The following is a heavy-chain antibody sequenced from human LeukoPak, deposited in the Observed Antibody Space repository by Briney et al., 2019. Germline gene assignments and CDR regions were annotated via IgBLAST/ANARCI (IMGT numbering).Heavy chain of an antibody. J-gene: IGHJ4*02. Sequence: PSETLSLTCTVSGASISSYYWGWIRQPPGKGLEWIGYILNTGSANYNPSLKSRVTISIDTSKNQFSLKLTSVTAADTAVYYCASLDRDGYNGFDYWGQGTLVTVSS. CDR1: GASISSYY. D-gene: IGHD5-24*01. CDR2: ILNTGSA. V-gene: IGHV4-59*01. CDR3: ASLDRDGYNGFDY.